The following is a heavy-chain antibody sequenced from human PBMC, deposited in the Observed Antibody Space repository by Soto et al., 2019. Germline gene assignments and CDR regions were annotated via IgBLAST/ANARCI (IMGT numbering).Heavy chain of an antibody. CDR2: ISYDGSNK. CDR1: GFTFSSYA. Sequence: PGGSLRLSCAASGFTFSSYAMHWVRQAPGKGLEWVAVISYDGSNKYYADSVKGRFTISRDNSKNTLYLQMNSLRAEDTAVYYCARDSDTAMDAFDYWGQGPLVTVSS. J-gene: IGHJ4*02. CDR3: ARDSDTAMDAFDY. D-gene: IGHD5-18*01. V-gene: IGHV3-30-3*01.